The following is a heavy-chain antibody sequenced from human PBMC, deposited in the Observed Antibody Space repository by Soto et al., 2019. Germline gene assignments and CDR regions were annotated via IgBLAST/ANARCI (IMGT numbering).Heavy chain of an antibody. CDR1: GFTFSSYG. V-gene: IGHV3-33*01. CDR3: GSETSVFLSGYYKQNGFDP. J-gene: IGHJ5*02. D-gene: IGHD3-3*01. CDR2: IWYDGSNK. Sequence: QVQLVESGGGVVQPGRSLSLSCAASGFTFSSYGMHWVRQAPGKGLEWGAVIWYDGSNKYYADSVKGRFTISRDNSKNTQYLQTNSLRAEDTAVYYSGSETSVFLSGYYKQNGFDPWCKGNLVTVSS.